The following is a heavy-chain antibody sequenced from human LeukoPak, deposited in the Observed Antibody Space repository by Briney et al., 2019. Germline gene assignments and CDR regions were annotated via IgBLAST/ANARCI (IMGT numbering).Heavy chain of an antibody. V-gene: IGHV3-74*01. CDR2: INSDGSST. CDR3: ARSEQYSSGWYERGAFDI. D-gene: IGHD6-19*01. CDR1: GFTFSSYW. J-gene: IGHJ3*02. Sequence: GGSLRLSCAASGFTFSSYWMHWVRQAPGKGLVWVSRINSDGSSTSYADSVKGRFTISRDNAKNTLYLQMNSLRAEDTAVYYCARSEQYSSGWYERGAFDIWGQGTMVTVSS.